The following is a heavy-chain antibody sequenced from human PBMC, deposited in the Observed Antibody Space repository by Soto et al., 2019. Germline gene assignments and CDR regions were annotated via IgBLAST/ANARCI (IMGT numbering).Heavy chain of an antibody. J-gene: IGHJ1*01. CDR2: IWYDGSNK. D-gene: IGHD3-3*01. V-gene: IGHV3-33*01. CDR1: GFTFSSHG. CDR3: ARGIGIRDYDFWSGYYGSAPRAEYFQH. Sequence: QVQLVESGGGVVQPGRSLRLSCAASGFTFSSHGMHWVRQAPGKGLEWVAVIWYDGSNKYYADSVKGRFTISRDNSKNTLYLQMNSLRAEDTAVYYCARGIGIRDYDFWSGYYGSAPRAEYFQHWGQGTLVTVSS.